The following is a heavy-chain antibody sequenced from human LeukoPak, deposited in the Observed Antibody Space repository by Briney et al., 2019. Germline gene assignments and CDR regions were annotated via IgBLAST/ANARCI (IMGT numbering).Heavy chain of an antibody. J-gene: IGHJ6*03. Sequence: PSETLSLTCAVYGGSFSGYYWSWIRQPPGKGLEWIGEINHSGSTNYNPSLKSRVTTSVDTSKNQFSLKLSSVTAADTAVYYCARVPYCSSTSCSYYYYYYMDVWGKGTTVTVSS. D-gene: IGHD2-2*01. CDR3: ARVPYCSSTSCSYYYYYYMDV. V-gene: IGHV4-34*01. CDR1: GGSFSGYY. CDR2: INHSGST.